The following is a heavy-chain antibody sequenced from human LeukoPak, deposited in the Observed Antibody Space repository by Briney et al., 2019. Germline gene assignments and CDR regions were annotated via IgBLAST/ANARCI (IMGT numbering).Heavy chain of an antibody. Sequence: SETLSLTCAVYGGSFSGYYWSWVRQPPGKGLEWIGEINHSGSTNYNPSLKSRVTISVDTSKNQFSLKLSSVTAADTAVYYCASFVRSYFDYWGQGTLVTVSS. V-gene: IGHV4-34*01. CDR1: GGSFSGYY. CDR3: ASFVRSYFDY. CDR2: INHSGST. D-gene: IGHD6-6*01. J-gene: IGHJ4*02.